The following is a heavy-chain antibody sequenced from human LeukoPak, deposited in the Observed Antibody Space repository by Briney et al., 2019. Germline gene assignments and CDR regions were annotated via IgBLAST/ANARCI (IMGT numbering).Heavy chain of an antibody. Sequence: GESLKTSCKGSGYRFTSYWIGWVRQMPGKGLEWVGIIYPGDSNPRYSPSFQGQVTISADKSISTAYLQWSSLKASDTAMYYCATIPTGTDNWFDPWGQGTLVTVSS. V-gene: IGHV5-51*01. D-gene: IGHD1-1*01. J-gene: IGHJ5*02. CDR1: GYRFTSYW. CDR3: ATIPTGTDNWFDP. CDR2: IYPGDSNP.